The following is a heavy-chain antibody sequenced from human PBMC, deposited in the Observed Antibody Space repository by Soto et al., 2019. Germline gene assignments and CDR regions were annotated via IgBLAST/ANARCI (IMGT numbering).Heavy chain of an antibody. CDR1: GFTFSSYG. Sequence: PGGSLRLSCIASGFTFSSYGIHWVRQAPGKGLEWVAVISYDGGNKHYADSVQGRFTISRDNSKNTLYLQMNSLRAEDTAVYYCAKDTYYLDSSGYYVFDSWGQGTLVTVSS. V-gene: IGHV3-30*18. J-gene: IGHJ4*02. CDR2: ISYDGGNK. D-gene: IGHD3-22*01. CDR3: AKDTYYLDSSGYYVFDS.